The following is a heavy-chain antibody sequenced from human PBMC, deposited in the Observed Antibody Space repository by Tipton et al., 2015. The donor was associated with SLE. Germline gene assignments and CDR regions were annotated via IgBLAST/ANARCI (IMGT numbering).Heavy chain of an antibody. CDR2: IYYSGST. CDR1: GASISSNY. Sequence: TLSLTCSVSGASISSNYWRWIRQPPGKELEWIGYIYYSGSTNYSPSLESRVTISVDTSKNQFSLMLSSVTAADTAVYYCARHVGGFWSGSYFDDWGQGTLLTFAS. CDR3: ARHVGGFWSGSYFDD. D-gene: IGHD3-3*01. J-gene: IGHJ4*02. V-gene: IGHV4-59*08.